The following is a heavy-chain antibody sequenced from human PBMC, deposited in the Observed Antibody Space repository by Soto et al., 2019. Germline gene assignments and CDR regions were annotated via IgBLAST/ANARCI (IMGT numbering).Heavy chain of an antibody. J-gene: IGHJ4*02. V-gene: IGHV4-59*01. CDR3: ASGANWLVH. CDR2: MYYNGNI. Sequence: SETLSLTCTVSGGSISNYYWTWVRQSPEKGLEWIGYMYYNGNINYNPSLKSRVTISIDKSKNQFSLTLKSVTAADTAVYYCASGANWLVHWDPGVLLTVFS. D-gene: IGHD3-22*01. CDR1: GGSISNYY.